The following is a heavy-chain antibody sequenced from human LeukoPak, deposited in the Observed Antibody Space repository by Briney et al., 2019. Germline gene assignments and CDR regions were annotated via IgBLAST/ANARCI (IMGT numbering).Heavy chain of an antibody. CDR3: ARDLYYYDSSGYYPWGFDI. CDR1: GGSIRSGSYY. D-gene: IGHD3-22*01. V-gene: IGHV4-61*02. CDR2: IYTSGST. Sequence: SQTLSLTCTVSGGSIRSGSYYWSWIRQPAGKGLEWIGRIYTSGSTNYNPSLKSRVTISVDTSKNQFSLKLSSVTAADTAVYYCARDLYYYDSSGYYPWGFDIWGQGTMVTVSS. J-gene: IGHJ3*02.